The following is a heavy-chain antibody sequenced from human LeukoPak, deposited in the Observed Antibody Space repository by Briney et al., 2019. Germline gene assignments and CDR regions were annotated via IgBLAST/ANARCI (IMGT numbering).Heavy chain of an antibody. Sequence: GGSLRLSCAASGFTFSDYEMNWVRQAPGKGLEWVSYISSSASIIYYSDSVKGRFTISRDNAKNSLYLQMNSLRAEDTAVYYCARLGGLRDDAFDIWGQGTMVTVSS. V-gene: IGHV3-48*03. CDR2: ISSSASII. D-gene: IGHD3-16*01. CDR3: ARLGGLRDDAFDI. J-gene: IGHJ3*02. CDR1: GFTFSDYE.